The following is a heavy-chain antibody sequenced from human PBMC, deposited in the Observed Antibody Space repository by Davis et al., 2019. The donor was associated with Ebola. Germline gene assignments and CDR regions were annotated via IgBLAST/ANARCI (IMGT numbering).Heavy chain of an antibody. CDR1: GYTFTDYW. J-gene: IGHJ4*02. D-gene: IGHD3-22*01. V-gene: IGHV1-2*06. CDR3: ASLTYYYDSALGH. Sequence: ASVKVSCKASGYTFTDYWMHWVRQAPGQGLEWMGRINPNSGDTNYAQKFQGRVTMTRDTSITTAYMELSRLRSDDTAVYYCASLTYYYDSALGHWGQGTLVTVSS. CDR2: INPNSGDT.